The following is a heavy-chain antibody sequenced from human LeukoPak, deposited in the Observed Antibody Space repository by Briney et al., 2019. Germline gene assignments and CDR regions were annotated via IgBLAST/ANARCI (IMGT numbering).Heavy chain of an antibody. CDR3: ARANYPSIAAAAPGY. J-gene: IGHJ4*02. CDR1: GFTFDDYG. Sequence: GGSLRLSCAASGFTFDDYGMSWVRQAPGKGLEWVSSISSSSSYIYYADSVKGRFTISRDNAKNSLYLQMNSLRAEDTAVYYCARANYPSIAAAAPGYWGQGTLVTVSS. D-gene: IGHD6-13*01. CDR2: ISSSSSYI. V-gene: IGHV3-21*01.